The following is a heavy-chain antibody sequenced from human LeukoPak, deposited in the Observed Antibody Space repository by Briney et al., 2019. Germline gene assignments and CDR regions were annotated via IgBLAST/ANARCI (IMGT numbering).Heavy chain of an antibody. Sequence: LSLTCTVSGGSISSSSYYMSWIRQAPGKGLEWVSYISSSGSTIYYADSVKGRFTISRDNAKNSLYLQMNSLRAEDTAVYYCARGGGYLAAYYFDYWGQGTLVTVSS. V-gene: IGHV3-11*01. D-gene: IGHD5-18*01. CDR1: GGSISSSSYY. CDR2: ISSSGSTI. J-gene: IGHJ4*02. CDR3: ARGGGYLAAYYFDY.